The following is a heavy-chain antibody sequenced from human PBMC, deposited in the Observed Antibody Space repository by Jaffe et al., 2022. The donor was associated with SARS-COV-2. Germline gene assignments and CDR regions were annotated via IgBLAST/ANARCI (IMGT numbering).Heavy chain of an antibody. V-gene: IGHV3-23*01. J-gene: IGHJ4*02. CDR2: IYNSAGVKT. Sequence: EVKLLESGGGLVQSGGSLRLSCAASGFTFSTYAMNWVRQAPGKGLEWVSGIYNSAGVKTDYADSVKGRFTISRDNSKNTVYLEMNSLTVEDTAFYYCAKDRVPDGAWNIDFWGQGTLVTVSS. CDR1: GFTFSTYA. D-gene: IGHD1-1*01. CDR3: AKDRVPDGAWNIDF.